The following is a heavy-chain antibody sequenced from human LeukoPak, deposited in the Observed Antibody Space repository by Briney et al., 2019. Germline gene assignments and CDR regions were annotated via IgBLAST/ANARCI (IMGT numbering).Heavy chain of an antibody. V-gene: IGHV3-33*01. CDR3: ARDTSSPT. Sequence: SGGSLRLSCAASGFTFSSYCMHWVRQAPGKGLEWVASIWYDGSNKYYADSVKGRFTISRDNSKNTLYLQMNSLRAEDTAVYYCARDTSSPTWGHGARFTVSS. J-gene: IGHJ3*01. D-gene: IGHD6-13*01. CDR1: GFTFSSYC. CDR2: IWYDGSNK.